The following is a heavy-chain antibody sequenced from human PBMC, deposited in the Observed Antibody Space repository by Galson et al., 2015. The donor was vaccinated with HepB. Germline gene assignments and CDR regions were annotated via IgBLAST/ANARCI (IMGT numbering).Heavy chain of an antibody. D-gene: IGHD3-3*02. J-gene: IGHJ6*03. Sequence: TLSLTCTVSGDSITSGGHYWNWIRQPAGKGLEWIGRIYPNGNPDYTPSLKSRVTMSVDTSKNQFSLRLRSVTAADTAVYYCARVSWHFWSGATYDYYYYMDVWGKGTTVTVSS. V-gene: IGHV4-61*02. CDR2: IYPNGNP. CDR1: GDSITSGGHY. CDR3: ARVSWHFWSGATYDYYYYMDV.